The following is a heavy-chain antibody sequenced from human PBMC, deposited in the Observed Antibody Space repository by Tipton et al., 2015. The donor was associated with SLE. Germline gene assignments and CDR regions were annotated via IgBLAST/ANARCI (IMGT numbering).Heavy chain of an antibody. V-gene: IGHV4-34*01. J-gene: IGHJ6*04. CDR2: INQSGST. CDR1: GGSFSGYY. D-gene: IGHD3-22*01. Sequence: TLSLTCAVYGGSFSGYYWSWIRQPPGKGLEWIGEINQSGSTNYNPSLKSRVTISVDTSKNQFSLKPSSVTAADTAVYYCAGDLSSGFPDVWGKGTTVTVSS. CDR3: AGDLSSGFPDV.